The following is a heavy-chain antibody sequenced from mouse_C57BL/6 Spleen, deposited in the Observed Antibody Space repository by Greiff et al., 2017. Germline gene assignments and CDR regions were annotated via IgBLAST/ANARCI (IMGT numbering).Heavy chain of an antibody. V-gene: IGHV1-80*01. J-gene: IGHJ4*01. CDR2: IYPGDGDT. CDR3: ARSYWDRASLYDAMDD. CDR1: GYAFSSYW. D-gene: IGHD4-1*01. Sequence: QVQLQQSGAELVKPGASVKISCKASGYAFSSYWMNWVKQRPGKGLEWIGQIYPGDGDTNYNGKFKGKATLTADKSSSTAYMQLSSLTSEDSAVYCCARSYWDRASLYDAMDDWGQGTSVTVSS.